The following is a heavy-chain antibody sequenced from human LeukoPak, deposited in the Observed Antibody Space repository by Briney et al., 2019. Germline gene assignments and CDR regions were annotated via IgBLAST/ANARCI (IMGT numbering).Heavy chain of an antibody. CDR3: ARRNSSGYYLFFDD. CDR2: IYYSGST. V-gene: IGHV4-39*01. Sequence: SETLSLTCTVSGGSISSSSYYWGWIRQPPGKGLEWIGSIYYSGSTYYNPSLKSRVTISVDTSKNQFSLKLSSVTAADTAVYYCARRNSSGYYLFFDDWGQGTLVTVSS. D-gene: IGHD3-22*01. CDR1: GGSISSSSYY. J-gene: IGHJ4*02.